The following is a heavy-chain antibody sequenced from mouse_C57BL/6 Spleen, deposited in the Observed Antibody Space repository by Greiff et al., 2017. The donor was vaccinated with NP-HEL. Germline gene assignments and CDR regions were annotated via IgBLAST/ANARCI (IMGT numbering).Heavy chain of an antibody. V-gene: IGHV1-15*01. D-gene: IGHD3-3*01. J-gene: IGHJ1*03. Sequence: QVHVKQSGAELVRPGASVTLSCKASGYTFTDYEMHWVKQTPVHGLEWIGAIDPETGGTAYNQKFKGKAILTADKSSSTAYMELRSLTSEDSAVYYCTRPGTGYFDVWGTGTTVTVSS. CDR1: GYTFTDYE. CDR2: IDPETGGT. CDR3: TRPGTGYFDV.